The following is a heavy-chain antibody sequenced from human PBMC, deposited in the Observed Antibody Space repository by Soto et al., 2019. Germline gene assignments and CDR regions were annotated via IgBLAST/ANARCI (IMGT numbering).Heavy chain of an antibody. V-gene: IGHV3-23*01. J-gene: IGHJ5*01. D-gene: IGHD3-22*01. CDR3: ARHYDSSLKQFDC. CDR2: INAGGGTT. CDR1: GFSFSNYY. Sequence: GGSLRLSCAASGFSFSNYYMSWVRQAPGKGLEWVSRINAGGGTTYSADSVKGRFTISRDNSKNTLYLQMNSLRAEDTAVYYFARHYDSSLKQFDCWGQGSLVTGSS.